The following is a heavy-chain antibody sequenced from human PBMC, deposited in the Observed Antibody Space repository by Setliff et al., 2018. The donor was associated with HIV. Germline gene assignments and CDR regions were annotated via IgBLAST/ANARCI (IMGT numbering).Heavy chain of an antibody. CDR3: ARGAYYNFWSGYSAGGGSLGP. CDR1: GGSISGYY. J-gene: IGHJ5*02. D-gene: IGHD3-3*01. V-gene: IGHV4-59*01. Sequence: PSETLSLTCSVSGGSISGYYWNWVRQPPGKGLEWMGYIYYSGSTDYNPALKRRVTISLDTSKNQFSPKLSSVTAADTAVHYCARGAYYNFWSGYSAGGGSLGPWGQGTLVTVSS. CDR2: IYYSGST.